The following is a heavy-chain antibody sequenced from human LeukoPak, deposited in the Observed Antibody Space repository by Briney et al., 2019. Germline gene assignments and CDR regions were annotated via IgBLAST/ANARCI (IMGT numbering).Heavy chain of an antibody. CDR2: IIPTLGIA. J-gene: IGHJ4*02. CDR1: GGTFSSYA. Sequence: SVKVSCKASGGTFSSYAISWVRQAPGQGLEWMGRIIPTLGIANYAQKFQGRVTITADKSTSTAYMELSSLRSEDTAVYYCARDPYSGSYYSYWGQGTLVTVSS. V-gene: IGHV1-69*04. D-gene: IGHD1-26*01. CDR3: ARDPYSGSYYSY.